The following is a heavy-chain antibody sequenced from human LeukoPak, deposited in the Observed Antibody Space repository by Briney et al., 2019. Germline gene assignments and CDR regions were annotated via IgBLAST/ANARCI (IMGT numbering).Heavy chain of an antibody. J-gene: IGHJ4*02. CDR1: GFTVSCNY. V-gene: IGHV3-48*02. CDR2: IIGNGAST. CDR3: ARVDHSGSGSSDY. Sequence: GGSLRLSCAASGFTVSCNYMTWVRQAPGRGLGWVSHIIGNGASTYYTDSVRGRFTISRDNAKNSLYLQMNSLRDEDTAVYFCARVDHSGSGSSDYWGQGTLVTVSS. D-gene: IGHD3-10*01.